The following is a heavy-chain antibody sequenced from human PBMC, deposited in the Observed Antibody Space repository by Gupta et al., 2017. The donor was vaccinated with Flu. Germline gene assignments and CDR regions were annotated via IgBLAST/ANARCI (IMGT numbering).Heavy chain of an antibody. CDR2: IKPDGSST. V-gene: IGHV3-74*03. CDR3: ATVTSGC. J-gene: IGHJ4*02. Sequence: QWVRQAPGKGLVLGSRIKPDGSSTTDAESVKGRFNISRDKAKNTLYLQMNRLGDDDTAVYYCATVTSGCWGQGTLVTVSS. D-gene: IGHD4-17*01.